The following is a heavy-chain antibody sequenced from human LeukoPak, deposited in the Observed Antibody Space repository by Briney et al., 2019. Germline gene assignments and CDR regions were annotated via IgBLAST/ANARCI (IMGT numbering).Heavy chain of an antibody. CDR2: IYYSGRT. V-gene: IGHV4-39*07. CDR1: GGSITISNYY. D-gene: IGHD2-15*01. CDR3: ARVEVPRDINDWYFDL. Sequence: SETLSLTCTVSGGSITISNYYWGWIRQPPGKGLEWIGSIYYSGRTYYNPSLKSRVTISVDTSKNQFSLKLSSVTAADTAVYYCARVEVPRDINDWYFDLWGRGTLVTVSS. J-gene: IGHJ2*01.